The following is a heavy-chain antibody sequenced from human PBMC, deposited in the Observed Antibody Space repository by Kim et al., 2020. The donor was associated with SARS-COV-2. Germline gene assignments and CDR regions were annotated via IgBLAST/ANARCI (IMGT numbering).Heavy chain of an antibody. V-gene: IGHV1-18*01. J-gene: IGHJ5*02. CDR3: AKGVRGTRGNWFDP. D-gene: IGHD3-10*01. Sequence: AQKLQGRVTMTTDTSTSTAYMELRSLRSDDTAVYYCAKGVRGTRGNWFDPWGQGTLVTVSS.